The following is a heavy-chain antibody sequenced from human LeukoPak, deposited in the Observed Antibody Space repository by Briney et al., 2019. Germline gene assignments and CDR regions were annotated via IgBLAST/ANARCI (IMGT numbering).Heavy chain of an antibody. J-gene: IGHJ6*03. V-gene: IGHV3-20*04. CDR1: GFTFSSYG. D-gene: IGHD1-14*01. CDR3: ARSRNYYYYYMDV. CDR2: INWNGGST. Sequence: SGGSLRLSCAASGFTFSSYGMSWVRQAPGKGLEWVSGINWNGGSTGYADSVKGRFTISRDNAKNSLYLQMNSLRAEDTALYYCARSRNYYYYYMDVWGKGTTVTISS.